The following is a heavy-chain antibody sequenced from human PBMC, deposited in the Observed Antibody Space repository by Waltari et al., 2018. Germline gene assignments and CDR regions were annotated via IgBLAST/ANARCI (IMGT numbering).Heavy chain of an antibody. Sequence: QGQLVQSGDEVKKPGASVKVSCKASGYSFTSFGISWVRQAPGQGLEWMGWIGNYINNKRYSQKFQDRVTVTMDIATSTVYLELRSLRSDDTAVYYCARDPDSSFGYQTAFDIWGQGTMVTVSS. CDR2: IGNYINNK. J-gene: IGHJ3*02. V-gene: IGHV1-18*01. CDR3: ARDPDSSFGYQTAFDI. CDR1: GYSFTSFG. D-gene: IGHD6-13*01.